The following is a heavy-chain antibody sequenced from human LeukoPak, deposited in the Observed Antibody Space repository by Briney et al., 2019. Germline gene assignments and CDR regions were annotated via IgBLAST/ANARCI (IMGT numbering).Heavy chain of an antibody. CDR1: GFTFSSYW. CDR3: ARALRQWLIDY. J-gene: IGHJ4*02. D-gene: IGHD6-19*01. V-gene: IGHV3-21*01. Sequence: PGGSLRLSCAASGFTFSSYWMSWVRQAPGKGLEWVSSISSSSSYIYYADSVKGRFTISRDNAKNSLFLQMNSLRAEDTAVYYCARALRQWLIDYWGQGTLVTVSS. CDR2: ISSSSSYI.